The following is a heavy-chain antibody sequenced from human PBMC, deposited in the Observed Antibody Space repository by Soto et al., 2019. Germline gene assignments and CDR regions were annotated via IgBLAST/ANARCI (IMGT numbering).Heavy chain of an antibody. J-gene: IGHJ4*02. CDR1: GGSISSSSYY. CDR2: IYYRGST. CDR3: ARINHEDCSGGSCYSLFDY. Sequence: QLQLQESGPGLVKPSETLSLTCTVSGGSISSSSYYWGWIRQPPGKGLEWIGSIYYRGSTYYNPSLKSRGTISVDTSKNQFSLKLSSGTAADTAVYYCARINHEDCSGGSCYSLFDYWGQGTLVTVSS. V-gene: IGHV4-39*01. D-gene: IGHD2-15*01.